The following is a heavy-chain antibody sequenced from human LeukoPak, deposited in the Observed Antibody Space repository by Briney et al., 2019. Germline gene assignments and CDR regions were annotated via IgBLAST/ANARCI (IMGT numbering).Heavy chain of an antibody. CDR1: GYSFTSYW. V-gene: IGHV5-51*01. D-gene: IGHD6-13*01. CDR3: ARQVSSSWSRYNWFDP. J-gene: IGHJ5*02. CDR2: IYPGDSDT. Sequence: GESLKISCKGSGYSFTSYWIGWVRQMPGKGLECMGIIYPGDSDTRYSPSFQGQVTISADKSISTAYLQWSSLKASDTAMYYCARQVSSSWSRYNWFDPWGQGTLVTVSS.